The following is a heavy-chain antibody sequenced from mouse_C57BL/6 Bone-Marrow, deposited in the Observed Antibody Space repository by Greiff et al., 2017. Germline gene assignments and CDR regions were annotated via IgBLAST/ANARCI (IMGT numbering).Heavy chain of an antibody. J-gene: IGHJ4*01. CDR3: AFLLSYAMDY. Sequence: VQLQQSGPVLVKPGASVKMSCKASGYTFTDYYMNWVKQSHGKSLEWIGVINPYNGGTSYNQKFKGKATLTVDKSSSTAYMELNSLTSEDSAVYYCAFLLSYAMDYWGQGTSVTVSS. V-gene: IGHV1-19*01. CDR2: INPYNGGT. CDR1: GYTFTDYY. D-gene: IGHD2-10*01.